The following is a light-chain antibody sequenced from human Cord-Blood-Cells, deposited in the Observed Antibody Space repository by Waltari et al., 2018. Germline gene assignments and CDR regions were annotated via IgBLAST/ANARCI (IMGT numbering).Light chain of an antibody. CDR1: ALPTQY. J-gene: IGLJ7*01. Sequence: SYELTQPPSVSVSPGQTARITCSGDALPTQYAYWYQQKPGQATVLVIYKASERPSGIPERFSGSSSGTTFTLTISGVQAEDEADYYCQSADSSGTYAVFGGGTQLTVL. CDR2: KAS. CDR3: QSADSSGTYAV. V-gene: IGLV3-25*03.